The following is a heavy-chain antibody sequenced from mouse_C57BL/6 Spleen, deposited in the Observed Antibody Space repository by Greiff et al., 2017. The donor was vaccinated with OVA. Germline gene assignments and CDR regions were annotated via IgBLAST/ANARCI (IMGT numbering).Heavy chain of an antibody. CDR2: IWRGGST. V-gene: IGHV2-5*01. CDR3: AKKSYDYDEAMDY. D-gene: IGHD2-4*01. J-gene: IGHJ4*01. CDR1: GFSLTSYG. Sequence: VKLMESGPGLVQPSQSLSITCTVSGFSLTSYGVHWVRQSPGKGLEWLGVIWRGGSTDYNAAFMSRLSITKDNSKSQVFFKMNSLQADDTAIYYCAKKSYDYDEAMDYWGQGTSVTVSS.